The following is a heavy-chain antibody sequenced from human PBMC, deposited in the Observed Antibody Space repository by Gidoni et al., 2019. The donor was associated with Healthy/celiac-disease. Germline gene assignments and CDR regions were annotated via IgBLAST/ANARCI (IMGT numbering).Heavy chain of an antibody. CDR3: ARDHAYGDRVTPRWYFDL. CDR2: INAGNGNT. Sequence: VQLVQSGAEVKKPGASVKVSCKASGYTFTSYAMHWVRQVPGQRLEWMGWINAGNGNTKYSQKFQGRVTITRDTSASTAYMELSSLRSEDTAVYYCARDHAYGDRVTPRWYFDLWGRGTLVTVSS. V-gene: IGHV1-3*01. CDR1: GYTFTSYA. J-gene: IGHJ2*01. D-gene: IGHD4-17*01.